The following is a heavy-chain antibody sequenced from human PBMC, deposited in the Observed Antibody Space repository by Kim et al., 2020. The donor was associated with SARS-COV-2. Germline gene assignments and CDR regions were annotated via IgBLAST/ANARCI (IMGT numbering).Heavy chain of an antibody. CDR2: IYYSGST. J-gene: IGHJ5*02. D-gene: IGHD6-6*01. CDR3: ARPWYSSSSVWFDP. CDR1: GGSISSSSYY. V-gene: IGHV4-39*01. Sequence: SETLSLTCTVSGGSISSSSYYWGWIRQPPRKGLEWIGSIYYSGSTYSNPSLKNRVTISVDTTKNQFSLKLSSVTAADTAVYYCARPWYSSSSVWFDPWGQRTLVTVSS.